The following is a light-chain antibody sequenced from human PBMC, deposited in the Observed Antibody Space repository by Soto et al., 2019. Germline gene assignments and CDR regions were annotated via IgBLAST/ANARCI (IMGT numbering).Light chain of an antibody. J-gene: IGLJ1*01. CDR3: CSYAGSSTYV. CDR2: EGS. V-gene: IGLV2-23*01. CDR1: SSDVGGFNL. Sequence: QSVLTRPVSVSGSPGQSITISCTGTSSDVGGFNLVSWYQQHPGKAPKLMIYEGSERPSGVSDRFSGSKSGNTASLTISGLQAADEADYYCCSYAGSSTYVFGTGTKVTVL.